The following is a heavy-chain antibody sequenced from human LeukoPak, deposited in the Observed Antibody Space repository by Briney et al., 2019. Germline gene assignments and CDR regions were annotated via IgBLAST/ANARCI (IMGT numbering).Heavy chain of an antibody. CDR1: GFMFSGYW. V-gene: IGHV3-7*04. D-gene: IGHD6-19*01. CDR3: ARDFRNSGWGSDY. CDR2: INQDGSEK. J-gene: IGHJ4*02. Sequence: GGSLRLSCAASGFMFSGYWMSWVRQAPGKGLEWVANINQDGSEKYYVDSAKGRFTISRDNAKNSLFFEMNSLRVEDTSVYYCARDFRNSGWGSDYWGQGTLVTVSS.